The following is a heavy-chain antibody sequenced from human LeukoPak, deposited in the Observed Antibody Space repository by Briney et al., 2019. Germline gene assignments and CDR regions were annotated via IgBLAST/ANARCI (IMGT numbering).Heavy chain of an antibody. CDR2: IKRDGSEK. J-gene: IGHJ4*02. Sequence: GGSLRLSCAASGFTFSSYWMSWVRQAPGKGLEWVANIKRDGSEKYYVDSVKGRFTISRDNAKNSLYLQMNSLRAEDTAVYYCARLWFGENIDYWGQGTLVTVSS. CDR3: ARLWFGENIDY. V-gene: IGHV3-7*01. D-gene: IGHD3-10*01. CDR1: GFTFSSYW.